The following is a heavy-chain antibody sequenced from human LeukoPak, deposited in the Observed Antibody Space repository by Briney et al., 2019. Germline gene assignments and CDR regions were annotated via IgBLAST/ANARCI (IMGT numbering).Heavy chain of an antibody. CDR1: GFTVSSTY. V-gene: IGHV3-66*01. Sequence: PGGSLRLSCTASGFTVSSTYMSWVRQAPGKGLEWVSVIYSGGSTYYADSVKGRFTISRDNSKNTLYLQMNSLRAEDTAVYYCARPGQGGSYSEMGMDVWGQGTTVTVSS. CDR3: ARPGQGGSYSEMGMDV. D-gene: IGHD1-26*01. J-gene: IGHJ6*02. CDR2: IYSGGST.